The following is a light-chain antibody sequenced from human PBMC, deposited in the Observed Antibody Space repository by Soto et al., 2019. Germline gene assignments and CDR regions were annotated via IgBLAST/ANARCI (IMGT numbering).Light chain of an antibody. J-gene: IGKJ1*01. CDR1: QSVSSAY. CDR3: QQYGSSPRT. Sequence: EIVLTQSPGTLSLSPGERATVSCRASQSVSSAYLAWYQQKPGQAPRLLISGASSRATGIPDRFSGSGSETEFTLTIRRLEPEDFAVYYCQQYGSSPRTFGQGTKVESK. CDR2: GAS. V-gene: IGKV3-20*01.